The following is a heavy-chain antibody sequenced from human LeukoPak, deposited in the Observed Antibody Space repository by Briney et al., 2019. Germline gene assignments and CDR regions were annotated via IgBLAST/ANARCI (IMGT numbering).Heavy chain of an antibody. D-gene: IGHD3-16*01. CDR3: AKKAGDGGYYYYMDV. V-gene: IGHV3-23*01. J-gene: IGHJ6*03. CDR1: GFTFNNYA. CDR2: ISGGGDTS. Sequence: PGGSLRLSCAASGFTFNNYAMSWIRQAPAKGLELVSSISGGGDTSYYADSVRGRFTISRDTSKNMLLLQMDSLRAEDTAIYYCAKKAGDGGYYYYMDVWGKGTTVTVSS.